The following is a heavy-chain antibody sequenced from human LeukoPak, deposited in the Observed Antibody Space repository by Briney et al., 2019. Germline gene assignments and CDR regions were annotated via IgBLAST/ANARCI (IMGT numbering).Heavy chain of an antibody. D-gene: IGHD1-26*01. CDR2: IIPIFGTA. J-gene: IGHJ4*02. Sequence: SVPVSCKASLGTFISYAISWVRPAPARGVEWMGGIIPIFGTANYQQKLQERVTDTTDESTSTASLYLSCWTADEPAVYYCARGLQWEPHYWGQGTLVTVSS. CDR3: ARGLQWEPHY. CDR1: LGTFISYA. V-gene: IGHV1-69*05.